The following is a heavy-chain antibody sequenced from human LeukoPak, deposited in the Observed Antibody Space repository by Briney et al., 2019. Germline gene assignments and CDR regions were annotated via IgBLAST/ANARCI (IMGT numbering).Heavy chain of an antibody. J-gene: IGHJ6*04. D-gene: IGHD3-10*02. CDR3: AELGITMIGGV. CDR2: IETGGAST. V-gene: IGHV3-23*05. CDR1: GFTFSSYG. Sequence: GGSLRLSCAASGFTFSSYGMSWVRQAPGKGLEWVSAIETGGASTYYADSVKGRFSISRDNAKNSLYLQMNSLRAEDTAVYYCAELGITMIGGVWGKGTTVTISS.